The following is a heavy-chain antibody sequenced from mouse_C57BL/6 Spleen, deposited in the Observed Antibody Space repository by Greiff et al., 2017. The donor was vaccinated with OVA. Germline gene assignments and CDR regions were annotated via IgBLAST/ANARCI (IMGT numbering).Heavy chain of an antibody. J-gene: IGHJ4*01. CDR3: ARSDYYGSSYAMDY. CDR1: GYAFSSSW. D-gene: IGHD1-1*01. CDR2: IYPGDGDT. V-gene: IGHV1-82*01. Sequence: VQLKQSGPELVKPGASVKISCKASGYAFSSSWMNWVKQRPGKGLEWIGRIYPGDGDTNYNGKFKGKATLTADKSSSTAYMQLSSLTSEDSAVYFCARSDYYGSSYAMDYWGQGTSVTVSS.